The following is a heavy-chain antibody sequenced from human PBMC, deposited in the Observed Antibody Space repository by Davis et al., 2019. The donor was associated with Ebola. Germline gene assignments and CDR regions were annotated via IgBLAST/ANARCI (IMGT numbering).Heavy chain of an antibody. D-gene: IGHD2-8*02. Sequence: GESLKISCAASGFTLSNYRMNWVRQTPGKGLEWVSSIASATPYTSYADSVKGRFTISRDNAKNSLTLQMNSLGADDTAVYYCARGRRLLADAFHIWGQGTMVTASS. CDR1: GFTLSNYR. V-gene: IGHV3-21*01. CDR2: IASATPYT. CDR3: ARGRRLLADAFHI. J-gene: IGHJ3*02.